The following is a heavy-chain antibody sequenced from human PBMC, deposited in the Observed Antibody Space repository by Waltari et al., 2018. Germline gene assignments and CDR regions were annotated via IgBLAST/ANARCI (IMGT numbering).Heavy chain of an antibody. Sequence: QVQLVQSGAEGKKPGASVKVSCKASGYTFTSYAMHWVRQAPGQRLEWMGWINAGNGNTKYSQKCQGRVTITRDTSASTAYMELSSLRSEDTAVYYCARALGVYCSGGSCYFDYWGQGTLVTVSS. CDR2: INAGNGNT. J-gene: IGHJ4*02. D-gene: IGHD2-15*01. V-gene: IGHV1-3*01. CDR1: GYTFTSYA. CDR3: ARALGVYCSGGSCYFDY.